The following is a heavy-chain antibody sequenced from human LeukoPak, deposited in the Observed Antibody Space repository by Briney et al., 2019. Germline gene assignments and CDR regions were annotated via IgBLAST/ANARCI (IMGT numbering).Heavy chain of an antibody. J-gene: IGHJ5*02. CDR2: ISGSSSTI. CDR3: ARDSSGWYHWFDP. CDR1: GFSFSTYS. Sequence: GSLRLSCAASGFSFSTYSMNWVRQAPGKGLEWVSYISGSSSTIYYADSVKGRFTISRDNAKNSLYLQMNSLRVEDTAVYYCARDSSGWYHWFDPWGQGTLVTVSS. D-gene: IGHD6-19*01. V-gene: IGHV3-48*01.